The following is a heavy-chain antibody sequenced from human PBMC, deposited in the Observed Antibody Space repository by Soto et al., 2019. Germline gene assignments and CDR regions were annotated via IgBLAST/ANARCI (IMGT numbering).Heavy chain of an antibody. D-gene: IGHD5-12*01. Sequence: GGSLRLSCAASGFTFSSYAMSWVRQAPGKGLEWVSAISGSGGSTYYADSVKGRFTISRDNSKNTLYLQMNSLRAEDTAVYYCAKDRDSGYDLVFGYFDYWGQGTLVTVSS. CDR2: ISGSGGST. CDR1: GFTFSSYA. V-gene: IGHV3-23*01. CDR3: AKDRDSGYDLVFGYFDY. J-gene: IGHJ4*02.